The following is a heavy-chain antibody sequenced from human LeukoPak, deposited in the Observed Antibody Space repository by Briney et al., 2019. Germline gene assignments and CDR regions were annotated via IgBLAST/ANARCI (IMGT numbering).Heavy chain of an antibody. D-gene: IGHD3-16*02. V-gene: IGHV3-7*01. CDR2: IKQDGSEK. CDR3: AREYYDYVWGSYRYHGMDV. CDR1: GFTFSSYW. J-gene: IGHJ6*02. Sequence: GGSLRFSCAASGFTFSSYWMSWVRQAPGKGLEWVANIKQDGSEKYYVDSVKGRFTISRDNAKNSLYLQMNSLRAEDTAVYYCAREYYDYVWGSYRYHGMDVWGQGTTVTVSS.